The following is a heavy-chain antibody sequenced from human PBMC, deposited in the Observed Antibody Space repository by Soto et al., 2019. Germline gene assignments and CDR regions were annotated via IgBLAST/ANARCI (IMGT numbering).Heavy chain of an antibody. J-gene: IGHJ4*02. CDR3: ARVKYSYDSSGYSVLDY. D-gene: IGHD3-22*01. CDR2: INPNSGGT. CDR1: GYTFTGYY. V-gene: IGHV1-2*02. Sequence: ASVKVSCKASGYTFTGYYMHWVRQAPGQGLEWMGWINPNSGGTNYAQKFQGRVTMTRDTSISTAYMELSRLRSDDTAVYYCARVKYSYDSSGYSVLDYWGQGTLVTVSS.